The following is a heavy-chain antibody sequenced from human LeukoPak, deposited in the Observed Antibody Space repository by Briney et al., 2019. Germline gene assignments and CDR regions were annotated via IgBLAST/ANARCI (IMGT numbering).Heavy chain of an antibody. V-gene: IGHV3-7*03. CDR1: GFSFSTTW. J-gene: IGHJ4*02. CDR3: ERDPGWGALDY. CDR2: INIDGSQR. D-gene: IGHD3-16*01. Sequence: GGSLRLSCAASGFSFSTTWMTRVRQTPGKGLELVANINIDGSQRYHADSVEGRFTISRDNVKNTLYLQMSSLRVEDTAVYYCERDPGWGALDYWGQGALVIVSS.